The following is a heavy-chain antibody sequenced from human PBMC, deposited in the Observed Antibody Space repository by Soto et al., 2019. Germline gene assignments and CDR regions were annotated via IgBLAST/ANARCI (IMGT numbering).Heavy chain of an antibody. V-gene: IGHV1-18*01. CDR2: ISVYNGNT. J-gene: IGHJ3*02. CDR1: GYTFNSYG. Sequence: ASVKVSCKASGYTFNSYGISWVRQAPGQGLEWMGWISVYNGNTNYAQKLQGRVTMTTDTSTSTAYMELRSLRSDDTAVYYCARDIITIFGVVPDAFDIWGQGTMVT. D-gene: IGHD3-3*01. CDR3: ARDIITIFGVVPDAFDI.